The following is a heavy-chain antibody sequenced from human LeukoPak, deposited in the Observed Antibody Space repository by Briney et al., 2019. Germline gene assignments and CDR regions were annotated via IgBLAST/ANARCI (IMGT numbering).Heavy chain of an antibody. V-gene: IGHV1-2*02. CDR2: INPNSGGT. D-gene: IGHD3-22*01. Sequence: ASVKVSCKASGYTFTGYYMHWVRQAPGQGLEWMGWINPNSGGTNYAQKFQGRVTTTRDTSISTAYMELSRLRSDDTAVYYCARGRDYYDSSGYYHWFDPWGQGTLVTVSS. CDR1: GYTFTGYY. J-gene: IGHJ5*02. CDR3: ARGRDYYDSSGYYHWFDP.